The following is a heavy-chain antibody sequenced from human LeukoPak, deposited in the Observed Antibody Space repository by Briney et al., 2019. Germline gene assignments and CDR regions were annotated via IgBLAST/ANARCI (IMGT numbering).Heavy chain of an antibody. CDR3: AKDLVKVHPLGY. D-gene: IGHD4-23*01. Sequence: GGSLRLSCAASGFTFSSYGMHWVRQAPGKGLEWVAVISYDGSNKYYADSVKGRFTISRDSSKNTLYPQMNSLRAEDTAVCYCAKDLVKVHPLGYWGQGTLVTVSS. CDR1: GFTFSSYG. J-gene: IGHJ4*02. V-gene: IGHV3-30*18. CDR2: ISYDGSNK.